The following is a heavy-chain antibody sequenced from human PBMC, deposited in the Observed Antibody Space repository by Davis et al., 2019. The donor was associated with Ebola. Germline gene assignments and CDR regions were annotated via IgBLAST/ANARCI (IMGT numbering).Heavy chain of an antibody. CDR3: ARQGELGGLFDY. Sequence: GSLRLSCTVSGGSISSYYWTWIRQPPGKGLEWIGYIYYSGSTNYNPSLKSRVTISVDTSKNQFSLKLSSVTAADTAVYYCARQGELGGLFDYWGQGTLVTVSS. CDR2: IYYSGST. V-gene: IGHV4-59*08. CDR1: GGSISSYY. J-gene: IGHJ4*02. D-gene: IGHD7-27*01.